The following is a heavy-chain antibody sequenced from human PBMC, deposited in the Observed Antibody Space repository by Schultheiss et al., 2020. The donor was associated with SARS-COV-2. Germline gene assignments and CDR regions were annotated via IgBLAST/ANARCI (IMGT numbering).Heavy chain of an antibody. CDR3: AKDVWDYSYY. Sequence: GGSLRLSCAASGFTFSSYGMHWVRQAPGKGLEWVANIKQDGSEKYYVDSVKGRFTISRDNSKNTLYLQMNSLRAEDTAVYYCAKDVWDYSYYWGQGTLVTVSS. D-gene: IGHD4-11*01. J-gene: IGHJ4*02. CDR1: GFTFSSYG. CDR2: IKQDGSEK. V-gene: IGHV3-7*03.